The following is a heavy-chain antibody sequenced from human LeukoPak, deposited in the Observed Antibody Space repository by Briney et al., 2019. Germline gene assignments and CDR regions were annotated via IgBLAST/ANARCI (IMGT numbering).Heavy chain of an antibody. CDR1: GFTFSSYA. V-gene: IGHV3-23*01. CDR2: ISGSGGNT. CDR3: AKSGLSDNWFDP. J-gene: IGHJ5*02. D-gene: IGHD3-16*02. Sequence: GGSLRLSCAASGFTFSSYAMSWVRQAPGKGLEWVSAISGSGGNTYFADSVKGRFTISRDNSKNTLYLQMNSLRAEDTALYYCAKSGLSDNWFDPWGQGTLVTVSS.